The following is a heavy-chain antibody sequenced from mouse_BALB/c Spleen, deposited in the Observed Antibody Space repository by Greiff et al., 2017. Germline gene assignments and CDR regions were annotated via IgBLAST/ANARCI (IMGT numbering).Heavy chain of an antibody. J-gene: IGHJ4*01. CDR3: ARDRDYDAYAMDY. D-gene: IGHD2-4*01. Sequence: VQLVESGAELVRPGTSVKVSCKASGYAFTNYLIEWVKQRPGQGLEWIGVINPGSGGTNYNEKFKGKATLTADKSSSTAYMQLSSLTSDDSAVYFCARDRDYDAYAMDYWGQGTSVTVSS. CDR1: GYAFTNYL. V-gene: IGHV1-54*01. CDR2: INPGSGGT.